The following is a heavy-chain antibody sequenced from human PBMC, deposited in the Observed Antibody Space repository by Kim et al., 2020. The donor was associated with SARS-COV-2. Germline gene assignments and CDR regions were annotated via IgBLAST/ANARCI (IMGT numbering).Heavy chain of an antibody. V-gene: IGHV4-34*01. D-gene: IGHD3-10*01. CDR1: GGSFSGYY. CDR3: ARLRTMVVRNYYYYGMDV. J-gene: IGHJ6*02. Sequence: SETLSLTCAVYGGSFSGYYWSWIRQPPGKGLEWIGEINHSGSTNYNPSLKSRVTISVDTSKNQFSLKLSSVTAADTAVYYCARLRTMVVRNYYYYGMDVWGQGTTVTVSS. CDR2: INHSGST.